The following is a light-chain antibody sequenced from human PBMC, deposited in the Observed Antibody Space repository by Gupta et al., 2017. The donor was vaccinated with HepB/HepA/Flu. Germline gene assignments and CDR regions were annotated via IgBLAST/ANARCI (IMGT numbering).Light chain of an antibody. Sequence: EIVMTQSPAILSVFPGERVTLSCRASESVSINLAWYQQKPVQAPRLLIHGACTRTTGSSARFSGSGATTEFTLTISSRQSEDFAVYYCQQYKHWPALTVGGGTKVEIK. V-gene: IGKV3-15*01. J-gene: IGKJ4*01. CDR3: QQYKHWPALT. CDR2: GAC. CDR1: ESVSIN.